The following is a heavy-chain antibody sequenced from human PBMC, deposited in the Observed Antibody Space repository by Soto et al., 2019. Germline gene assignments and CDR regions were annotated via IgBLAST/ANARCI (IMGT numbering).Heavy chain of an antibody. Sequence: GKGLEWIGYIYYSRRTNYNPFLKSRVTITVDTSKILFSLKLSSVTAADTAVYYCARNGFFFQAEDGIRDVRSVSAFLLNRSSDL. CDR2: IYYSRRT. D-gene: IGHD3-10*02. J-gene: IGHJ2*01. V-gene: IGHV4-59*08. CDR3: ARNGFFFQAEDGIRDVRSVSAFLLNRSSDL.